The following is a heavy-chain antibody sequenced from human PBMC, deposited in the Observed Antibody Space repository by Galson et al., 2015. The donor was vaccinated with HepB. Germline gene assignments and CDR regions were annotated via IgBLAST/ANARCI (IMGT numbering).Heavy chain of an antibody. D-gene: IGHD3-3*01. CDR1: GFTFSIYG. Sequence: SLRLSCAASGFTFSIYGMHWVRQAPGKGLEWVAVMWYDGSDKNYADSGKGRFTISRDNSKNTLYLQMNSLRAEDTAVYYCARDLGHYIPYYYFGMDVWGQGTTVTVSS. V-gene: IGHV3-33*01. CDR3: ARDLGHYIPYYYFGMDV. J-gene: IGHJ6*02. CDR2: MWYDGSDK.